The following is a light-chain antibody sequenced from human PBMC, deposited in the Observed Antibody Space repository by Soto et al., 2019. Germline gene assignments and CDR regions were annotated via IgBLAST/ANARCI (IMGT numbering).Light chain of an antibody. CDR1: QSVGSN. CDR3: QRGDT. V-gene: IGKV3-11*01. J-gene: IGKJ5*01. Sequence: EIVLTQSPATLSLSPGERATLSCRASQSVGSNLAWYQQKPGQAPRLLIYDTSNRATGIPARFSGSGSGTDFTLTISSLEPEDIAVYYCQRGDTFGQGTRLEIK. CDR2: DTS.